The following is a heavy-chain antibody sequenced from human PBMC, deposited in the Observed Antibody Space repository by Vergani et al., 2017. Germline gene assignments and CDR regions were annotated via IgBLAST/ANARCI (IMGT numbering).Heavy chain of an antibody. Sequence: EVQLVESGGGLVQPGGSLRLSCAASGFTFSSYSMNWVRQAPGKGLEWVSYISSSSSTIYYADSVKGRFTISRDNAKNSLYLQMNSLRAEDTAVYYCARGYYDSSGSPTIIDYWGQGTLVTVSP. D-gene: IGHD3-22*01. CDR2: ISSSSSTI. CDR1: GFTFSSYS. V-gene: IGHV3-48*01. J-gene: IGHJ4*02. CDR3: ARGYYDSSGSPTIIDY.